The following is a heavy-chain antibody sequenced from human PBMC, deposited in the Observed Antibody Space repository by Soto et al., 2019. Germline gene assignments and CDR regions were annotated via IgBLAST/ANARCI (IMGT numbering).Heavy chain of an antibody. CDR1: GFTVSCTF. Sequence: GGSLRLSCAASGFTVSCTFMSWVRQAPGKGLEWVSIIYSGGTTYYADSVKGRFTISRDNSKNTLFLQMTSLRAEDTAVYYCARAMSRQMLFPNWGPGTLVTVSS. CDR3: ARAMSRQMLFPN. J-gene: IGHJ4*02. D-gene: IGHD2-21*01. CDR2: IYSGGTT. V-gene: IGHV3-53*01.